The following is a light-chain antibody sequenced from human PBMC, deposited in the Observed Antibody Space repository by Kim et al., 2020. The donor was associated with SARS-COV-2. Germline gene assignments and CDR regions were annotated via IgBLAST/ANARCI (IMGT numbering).Light chain of an antibody. CDR2: GES. CDR3: QQYDTSPSCT. Sequence: EIVLTQSPGTLSLSPGERATLSCRASQSVSDNYLAWYQQKPGQAPRLLIYGESSRATGIPDRFSGSGSGTDLTLTISRLEPEDFAVYYCQQYDTSPSCTFGQGTKLEI. CDR1: QSVSDNY. J-gene: IGKJ2*02. V-gene: IGKV3-20*01.